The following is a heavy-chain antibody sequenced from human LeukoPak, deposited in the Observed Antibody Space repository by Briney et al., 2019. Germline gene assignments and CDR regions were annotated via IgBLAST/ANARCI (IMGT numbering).Heavy chain of an antibody. CDR2: INTNTGNP. Sequence: GASVKVSCKASGYTLSSYAMNWVRQAPGQGLEWMGWINTNTGNPTHAQGFTGRFVFSLDTSVSTAYLQISSLKAEDTAVYYCTRQKTDYYDSSGYYTFDYWGQGTLVTVSS. CDR3: TRQKTDYYDSSGYYTFDY. V-gene: IGHV7-4-1*02. D-gene: IGHD3-22*01. J-gene: IGHJ4*02. CDR1: GYTLSSYA.